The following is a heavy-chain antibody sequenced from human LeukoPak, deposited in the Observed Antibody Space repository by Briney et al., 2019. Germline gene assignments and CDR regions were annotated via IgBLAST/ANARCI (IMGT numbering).Heavy chain of an antibody. CDR2: IYDSGST. Sequence: PSETLSLTCTVSGGSIRSSYYYWGWIRQPPGKGLEWIWSIYDSGSTYYNPSLKSRVTISVDTSKNQFSLKLNSVTAADTAVYYCARSSYYYDSSGYYYAFDYWGQGTLVTVSS. D-gene: IGHD3-22*01. CDR3: ARSSYYYDSSGYYYAFDY. CDR1: GGSIRSSYYY. V-gene: IGHV4-39*01. J-gene: IGHJ4*02.